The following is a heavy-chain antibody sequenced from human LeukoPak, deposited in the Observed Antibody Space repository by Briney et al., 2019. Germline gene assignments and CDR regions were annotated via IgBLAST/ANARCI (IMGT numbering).Heavy chain of an antibody. D-gene: IGHD6-6*01. CDR2: ISWDGGST. V-gene: IGHV3-43D*03. J-gene: IGHJ6*03. Sequence: GGSLRLSCAASGFTFDDYAMHWVRQAPGKGLEWVSLISWDGGSTYYADSVKGRFTISRDNSKNSLYLQMNSLRAEDTALYYCAKDGQYSRHRRGNYYYYYMDVWGKGTTVTVSS. CDR3: AKDGQYSRHRRGNYYYYYMDV. CDR1: GFTFDDYA.